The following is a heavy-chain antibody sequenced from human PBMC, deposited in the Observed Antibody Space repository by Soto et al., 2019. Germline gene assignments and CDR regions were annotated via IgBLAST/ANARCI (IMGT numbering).Heavy chain of an antibody. D-gene: IGHD3-10*01. CDR2: IWYDGSNK. Sequence: QVQLVESGGGVVQPGRSLRLSCAASGFTFSSYGMHWVRQAPGKGLEWVAVIWYDGSNKYYADSVKGRFTISRDNSKNTLYLQMNSLRDEDTAVYYCARDRYYGSGSYWFDYWGQGTLVTVSS. CDR1: GFTFSSYG. CDR3: ARDRYYGSGSYWFDY. J-gene: IGHJ4*02. V-gene: IGHV3-33*01.